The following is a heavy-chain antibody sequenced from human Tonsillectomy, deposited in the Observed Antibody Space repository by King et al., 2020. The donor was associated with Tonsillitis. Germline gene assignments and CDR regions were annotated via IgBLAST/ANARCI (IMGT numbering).Heavy chain of an antibody. CDR1: GGSISSGGYY. V-gene: IGHV4-31*03. D-gene: IGHD3-10*01. CDR2: IYYSGST. Sequence: QLQESGPGLVKPSQTLSLTCTVSGGSISSGGYYWSWIRQHPGKGLEWIGHIYYSGSTYYNPSLKSRGTISIDTSKNQFSLKLNSVTAADTAVYYCARLDYYGSGSYRYYFDYWGQGTLVTVSS. J-gene: IGHJ4*02. CDR3: ARLDYYGSGSYRYYFDY.